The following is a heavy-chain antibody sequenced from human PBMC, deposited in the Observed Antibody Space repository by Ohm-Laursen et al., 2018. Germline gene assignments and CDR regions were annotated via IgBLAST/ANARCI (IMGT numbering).Heavy chain of an antibody. CDR2: INESGST. J-gene: IGHJ4*02. D-gene: IGHD1-26*01. CDR1: AGSFSGYY. CDR3: AGNRLGSSFDN. Sequence: GTLSLTCAVYAGSFSGYYWSWIRQPPGKGLEWIGEINESGSTNYNPSLKSRVIISVDTSKNQISLKVRSVTAADTAVYYCAGNRLGSSFDNWGQGTVVTVSP. V-gene: IGHV4-34*01.